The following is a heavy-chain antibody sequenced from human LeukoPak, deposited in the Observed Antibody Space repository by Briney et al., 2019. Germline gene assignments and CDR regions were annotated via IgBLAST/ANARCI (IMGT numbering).Heavy chain of an antibody. D-gene: IGHD1-1*01. CDR3: ARVPPRPQQNNWNDLYGMDV. Sequence: ASVKVSCKASGYTFTSYYMHWVRQAPGQGLEWMGIINPSGGSTSYAQKFQGRVTMTRDTSTSTVYMELSSLRSEDTAVYYCARVPPRPQQNNWNDLYGMDVWGQGTTVTVSS. CDR1: GYTFTSYY. V-gene: IGHV1-46*01. J-gene: IGHJ6*02. CDR2: INPSGGST.